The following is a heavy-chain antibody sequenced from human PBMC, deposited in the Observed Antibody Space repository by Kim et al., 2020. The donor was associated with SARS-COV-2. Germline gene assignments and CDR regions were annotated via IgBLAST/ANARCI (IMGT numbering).Heavy chain of an antibody. D-gene: IGHD2-2*02. CDR1: GGSFSDYT. J-gene: IGHJ6*02. V-gene: IGHV4-34*01. Sequence: SETLSLTCAVYGGSFSDYTWSWIRQPPGKGLEWIGEINHSGVTNLSPSLKSRITISVDTSKSQISLRLKSMTATDTAIYYCARGRAGVVPAPVLGLGPWFDFYAVDVWGRGTPVAVSS. CDR3: ARGRAGVVPAPVLGLGPWFDFYAVDV. CDR2: INHSGVT.